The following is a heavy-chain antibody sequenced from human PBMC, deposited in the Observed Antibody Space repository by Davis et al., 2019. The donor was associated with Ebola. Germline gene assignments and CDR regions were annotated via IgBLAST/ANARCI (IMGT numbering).Heavy chain of an antibody. J-gene: IGHJ6*02. V-gene: IGHV4-34*01. CDR2: INHSGST. D-gene: IGHD6-6*01. Sequence: PSETLSLTCAVYGGSFSGYYWSWIRQPPGKGLEWIGEINHSGSTNYNPSLKSRVTISVDTSKNQFSLKLSSVTAADTAVYYCARARIAARRYGMDVWGQGTTVTVSS. CDR3: ARARIAARRYGMDV. CDR1: GGSFSGYY.